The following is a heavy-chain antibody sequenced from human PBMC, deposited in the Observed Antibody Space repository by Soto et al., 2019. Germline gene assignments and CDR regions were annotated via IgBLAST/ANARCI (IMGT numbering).Heavy chain of an antibody. Sequence: QLQLQESGPGLVKPSETLSLTCTVSGGSISSSSYYWGWIRQPPGKGLEWIGSIYYSGSTYYNPSLKSRVTISVDTSKNQFSLKLSSVTAADTAVYHCARHGDYYDYYGMDVWGQGTTVTVSS. D-gene: IGHD4-17*01. J-gene: IGHJ6*02. CDR2: IYYSGST. V-gene: IGHV4-39*01. CDR1: GGSISSSSYY. CDR3: ARHGDYYDYYGMDV.